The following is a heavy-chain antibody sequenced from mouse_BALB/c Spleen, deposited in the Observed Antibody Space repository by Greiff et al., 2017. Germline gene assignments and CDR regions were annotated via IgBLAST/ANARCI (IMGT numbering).Heavy chain of an antibody. Sequence: EVQLVESGGGLVQPGGSRKLSCAASGFTFSSFGMHWVRQAPEKGLEWVAYISSGSSTIYYADTVKGRFTISRDNPKNTLFLQMTSLRSEDTAMYYCARSEDYGNYYFDYWGQGTTLTVSS. CDR1: GFTFSSFG. CDR3: ARSEDYGNYYFDY. CDR2: ISSGSSTI. D-gene: IGHD2-1*01. V-gene: IGHV5-17*02. J-gene: IGHJ2*01.